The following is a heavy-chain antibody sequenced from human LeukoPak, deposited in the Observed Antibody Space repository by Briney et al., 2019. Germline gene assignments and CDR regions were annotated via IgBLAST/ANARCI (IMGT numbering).Heavy chain of an antibody. Sequence: GGSLRLSCAASEFTFSSYSMNWVRQAPGKGLEWVSYITNSGNSKSYADSVKGRFTISRDNSKNTLYLQMNSLRGEDTAVYYCARRADGTAAFDSWGQGTLVTVSS. D-gene: IGHD2-8*02. CDR2: ITNSGNSK. J-gene: IGHJ4*02. CDR3: ARRADGTAAFDS. V-gene: IGHV3-48*01. CDR1: EFTFSSYS.